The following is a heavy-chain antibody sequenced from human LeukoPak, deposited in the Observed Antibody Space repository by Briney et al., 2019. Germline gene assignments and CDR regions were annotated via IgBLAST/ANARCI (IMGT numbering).Heavy chain of an antibody. CDR3: ARGGREGQYCSGGSCPWGSWFDP. CDR2: ISYDGCNK. CDR1: GFTFSSYA. J-gene: IGHJ5*02. V-gene: IGHV3-30-3*01. Sequence: GRSERLSCAASGFTFSSYAMHWVRQAPGKGLEWVAVISYDGCNKYYADSVKGRFTISRDNSKNTLYLQMNSLRAEHTAVYYCARGGREGQYCSGGSCPWGSWFDPWGKGTL. D-gene: IGHD2-15*01.